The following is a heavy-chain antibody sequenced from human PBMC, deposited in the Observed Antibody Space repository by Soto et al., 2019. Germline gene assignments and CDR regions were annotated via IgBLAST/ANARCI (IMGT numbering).Heavy chain of an antibody. CDR2: ISAYNGDT. Sequence: ASVKVSCKASGYTFTNYDINWVRQAPGQGLEWMGWISAYNGDTNYAQKLQGRVTMTTDTSTSTAYMELRSLRSDDTAVYYCARSGLPDPVVVVGHTPFDPWGQGTLVPVSS. CDR1: GYTFTNYD. V-gene: IGHV1-18*01. D-gene: IGHD2-15*01. CDR3: ARSGLPDPVVVVGHTPFDP. J-gene: IGHJ5*02.